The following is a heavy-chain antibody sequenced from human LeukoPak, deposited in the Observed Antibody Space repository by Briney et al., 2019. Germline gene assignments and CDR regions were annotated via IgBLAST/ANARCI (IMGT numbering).Heavy chain of an antibody. J-gene: IGHJ4*02. CDR2: ITGSGGST. CDR1: GFAFSNYG. Sequence: GGTLRLSCAASGFAFSNYGMNWVRQAPGKGLEWVSGITGSGGSTYYADSVKGRFTISRDNSKNTLYLQMNSPRAEDTAAYYCAKDGNWARFENWGQGTLVTVSS. CDR3: AKDGNWARFEN. D-gene: IGHD7-27*01. V-gene: IGHV3-23*01.